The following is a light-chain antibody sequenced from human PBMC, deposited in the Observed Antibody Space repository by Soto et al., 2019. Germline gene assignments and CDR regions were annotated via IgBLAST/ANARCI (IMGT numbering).Light chain of an antibody. J-gene: IGLJ2*01. V-gene: IGLV2-11*01. CDR3: SSYAGGYPVL. CDR1: SSDVGHYNF. CDR2: DVN. Sequence: QSVLTQPSSVSGSPGQSVTISCTGISSDVGHYNFVSWYQKYPGKAPKLVLYDVNKRPSGVPGRFSGSKSGNTASLTVSGLQSDDEADYYCSSYAGGYPVLFGGGTKLTVL.